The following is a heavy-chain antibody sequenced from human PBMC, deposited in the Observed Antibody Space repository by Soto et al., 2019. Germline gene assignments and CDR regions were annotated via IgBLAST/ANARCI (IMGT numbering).Heavy chain of an antibody. V-gene: IGHV1-69*01. D-gene: IGHD2-15*01. CDR1: GGTFSSFD. J-gene: IGHJ1*01. Sequence: QVQLVQSGAEVKKPGSSVKVSCKVSGGTFSSFDISWLRQAPGQRLEWMGGLIPAFGPANYAPKFQVTVSITADDSATTVYMELSSLRSAATGVYDCARSGPYCNGGSCYFQYWGQGTLVTVSS. CDR3: ARSGPYCNGGSCYFQY. CDR2: LIPAFGPA.